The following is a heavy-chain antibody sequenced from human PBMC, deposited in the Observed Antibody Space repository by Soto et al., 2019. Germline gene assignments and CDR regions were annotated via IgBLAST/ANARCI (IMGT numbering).Heavy chain of an antibody. D-gene: IGHD3-22*01. CDR3: ARDGYYYDSSGYFDYYYYYGMDV. CDR1: GLTFSRYG. Sequence: QVQLVESGGGVVQPGRSLRLSCAASGLTFSRYGMHWVRKAPGKGLEWVAVIWYEGSNKYYADSVKGRFTISRDNSKNTLYLQMNSLRAEDTAVYYCARDGYYYDSSGYFDYYYYYGMDVWGQGTTVTVSS. CDR2: IWYEGSNK. V-gene: IGHV3-33*01. J-gene: IGHJ6*02.